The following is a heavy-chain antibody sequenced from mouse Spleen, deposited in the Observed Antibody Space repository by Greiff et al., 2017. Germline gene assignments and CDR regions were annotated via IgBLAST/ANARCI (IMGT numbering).Heavy chain of an antibody. V-gene: IGHV1-52*01. CDR3: ARDDDGYYNAY. Sequence: QVQLQQPGAELVRPGSSVKLSCKASGYTFTSYWMHWVKQRPIQGLEWIGNIDPSDSETHYNQKFKDKATLTVDKSSSTAYMQLSSLTSEDSAVYYCARDDDGYYNAYWGQGTLVTVSA. J-gene: IGHJ3*01. CDR2: IDPSDSET. CDR1: GYTFTSYW. D-gene: IGHD2-3*01.